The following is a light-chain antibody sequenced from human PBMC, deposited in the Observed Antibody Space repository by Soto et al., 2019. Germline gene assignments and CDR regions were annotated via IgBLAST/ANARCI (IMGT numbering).Light chain of an antibody. Sequence: QSVLTQPASVSGSPGQSITISCTATSSDVGSYNLVSWYQQHPGKAPKLMIYEVSKRPSGVSNRFSGSKSGNTASLTISGLQAEDEADYYCCSYAGSSTYVFGPGTKLTVL. CDR2: EVS. V-gene: IGLV2-23*02. J-gene: IGLJ1*01. CDR3: CSYAGSSTYV. CDR1: SSDVGSYNL.